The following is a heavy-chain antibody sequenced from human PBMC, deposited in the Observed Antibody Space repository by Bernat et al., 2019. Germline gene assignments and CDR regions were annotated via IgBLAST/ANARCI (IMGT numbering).Heavy chain of an antibody. CDR3: AGVYSSGWSRAEYFQH. CDR1: GFTFSSYG. D-gene: IGHD6-19*01. J-gene: IGHJ1*01. CDR2: IWYDGSNK. Sequence: QVQLVESGGGVVQPGRSLRLSCAASGFTFSSYGMHWVRQAPGKGLEWVAVIWYDGSNKYYADSVKGRFTISRDNSKNTLYLQMNSLRAEDTAVYYCAGVYSSGWSRAEYFQHWGQGTLVTVSS. V-gene: IGHV3-33*01.